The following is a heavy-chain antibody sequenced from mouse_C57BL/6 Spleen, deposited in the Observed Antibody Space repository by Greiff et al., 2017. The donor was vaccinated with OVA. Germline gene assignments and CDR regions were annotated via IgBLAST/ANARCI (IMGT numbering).Heavy chain of an antibody. J-gene: IGHJ3*01. D-gene: IGHD1-1*02. CDR2: INPGSGGT. V-gene: IGHV1-54*01. CDR1: GYAFTNYL. CDR3: ARLGGPFAY. Sequence: QVQLQQSGAELVRPGTSVKVSCKASGYAFTNYLIEWVKQRPGQGLEWIGVINPGSGGTNYNEKFKGKATLTADKSSSTAYMKLSSLTSEDSAVYFCARLGGPFAYWGQGTLVTVSA.